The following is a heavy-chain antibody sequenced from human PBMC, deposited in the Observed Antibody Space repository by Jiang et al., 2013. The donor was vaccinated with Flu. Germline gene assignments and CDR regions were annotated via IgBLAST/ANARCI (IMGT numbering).Heavy chain of an antibody. CDR3: ARHVPRTSYGWNDVWFDP. Sequence: SRVTISVDTSKNQFSLKLSSVTAADTAVYYCARHVPRTSYGWNDVWFDPWGQGTLVTVSS. J-gene: IGHJ5*02. V-gene: IGHV4-59*08. D-gene: IGHD1-1*01.